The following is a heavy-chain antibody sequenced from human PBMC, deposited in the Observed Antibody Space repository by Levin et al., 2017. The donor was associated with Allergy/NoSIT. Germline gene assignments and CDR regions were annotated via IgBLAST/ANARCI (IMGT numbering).Heavy chain of an antibody. J-gene: IGHJ2*01. V-gene: IGHV3-7*01. D-gene: IGHD3-16*02. Sequence: GGSLRLSCAASGFTFGSYWMSWVRQAPGKGLEWVANIKQDGSEKYCVDSVKGRFTISRDNAKNSLYLQMNSLRAEDTAVYYCARDAIYDYVWGSYRYWYFDLWGRGTLVTVSS. CDR1: GFTFGSYW. CDR2: IKQDGSEK. CDR3: ARDAIYDYVWGSYRYWYFDL.